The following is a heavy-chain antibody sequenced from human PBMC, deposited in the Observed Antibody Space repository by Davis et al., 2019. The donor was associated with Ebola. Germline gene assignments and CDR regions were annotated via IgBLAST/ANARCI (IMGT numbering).Heavy chain of an antibody. D-gene: IGHD6-6*01. V-gene: IGHV4-39*01. Sequence: SETLSLTCAVSGDSVRSTSYYWGWIRQPPGKGLEWIASVYYSGNTQYNPSLKSRLTISIDPAKNHISLKLSSVTAADTAVYYCARQPYTTSYYNFYHGMDVWGQGTTVSVSS. CDR2: VYYSGNT. J-gene: IGHJ6*02. CDR3: ARQPYTTSYYNFYHGMDV. CDR1: GDSVRSTSYY.